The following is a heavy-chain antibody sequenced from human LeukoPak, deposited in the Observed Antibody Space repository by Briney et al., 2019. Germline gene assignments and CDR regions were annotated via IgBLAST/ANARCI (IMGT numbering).Heavy chain of an antibody. V-gene: IGHV3-23*01. CDR3: AKDRGSGSYSFDY. J-gene: IGHJ4*02. CDR1: GFTFSSYA. Sequence: PGGSLRLSCAASGFTFSSYAMHRVRQAPGKGLEWVSAISGSGGSTYYADSVKGRFTISRDNSKNTLYLQMNSLRAEDTAVYYCAKDRGSGSYSFDYWGQGTLVTVSS. CDR2: ISGSGGST. D-gene: IGHD1-26*01.